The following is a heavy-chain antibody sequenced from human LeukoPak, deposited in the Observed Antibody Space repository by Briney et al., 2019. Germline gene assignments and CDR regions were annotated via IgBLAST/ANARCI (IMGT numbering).Heavy chain of an antibody. CDR2: VDQSGTT. CDR3: ARGGTVTPDWHYYMDV. D-gene: IGHD4-17*01. V-gene: IGHV4-34*01. J-gene: IGHJ6*03. CDR1: GESLSGYY. Sequence: SETLSLTCGVYGESLSGYYYTWIRQPPGMGLEWIGEVDQSGTTNYSPSLKSRVTMSVDTSKNQFSLKLSSVTAADTAVYYCARGGTVTPDWHYYMDVWGKGTTVTISS.